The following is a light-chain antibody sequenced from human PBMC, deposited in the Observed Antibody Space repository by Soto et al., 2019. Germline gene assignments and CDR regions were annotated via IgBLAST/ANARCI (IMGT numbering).Light chain of an antibody. J-gene: IGLJ1*01. CDR3: SSYTSSSTFYV. V-gene: IGLV2-14*01. Sequence: QSVLTQPASVSGSPGQSITISCTGTSSDVGGYNYVSWYQQHPGKAPKLMIYDVSNRPSGVSNRFSGSKSGNTASLTISGIQAEDEADYYCSSYTSSSTFYVFGPGTKVTVL. CDR1: SSDVGGYNY. CDR2: DVS.